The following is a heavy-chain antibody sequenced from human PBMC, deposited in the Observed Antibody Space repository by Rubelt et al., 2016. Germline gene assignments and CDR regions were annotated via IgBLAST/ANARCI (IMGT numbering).Heavy chain of an antibody. D-gene: IGHD3-10*01. J-gene: IGHJ5*02. V-gene: IGHV4-59*08. CDR3: ARLEAGWFGTNGWFDP. Sequence: GLEWIGYIYYSGSTNYNPSLKSRVTISVDTSKNQFSLKLSSVTAADTAVYYCARLEAGWFGTNGWFDPWGQGTLVTVSS. CDR2: IYYSGST.